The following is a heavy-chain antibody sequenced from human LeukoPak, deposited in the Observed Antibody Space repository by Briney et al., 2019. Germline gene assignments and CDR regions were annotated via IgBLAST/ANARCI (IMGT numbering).Heavy chain of an antibody. CDR2: FGVAANT. CDR3: ARQNTPHGNFDY. V-gene: IGHV3-13*01. J-gene: IGHJ4*02. CDR1: GFTFSSYD. D-gene: IGHD1-26*01. Sequence: PGGSLRLSCAASGFTFSSYDMHWVRQATGKGLEWVSAFGVAANTFYSGSVKGRFTISRENAKNSLYLLMSSLRAEDTAVYYCARQNTPHGNFDYWGQGTLVTVSS.